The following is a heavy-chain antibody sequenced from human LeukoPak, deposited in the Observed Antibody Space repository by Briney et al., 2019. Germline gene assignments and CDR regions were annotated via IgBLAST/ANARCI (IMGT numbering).Heavy chain of an antibody. CDR3: ASITASRAFDM. CDR1: GFTFSSYS. Sequence: GGSLRLSCAASGFTFSSYSMNWVRQAPGKGLEWSSYISSGSSTIYYADSVKGRFTISRDNAKNSLYVQMNSLRAEDTAVYYCASITASRAFDMWGQGTMATVSS. CDR2: ISSGSSTI. V-gene: IGHV3-48*01. J-gene: IGHJ3*02.